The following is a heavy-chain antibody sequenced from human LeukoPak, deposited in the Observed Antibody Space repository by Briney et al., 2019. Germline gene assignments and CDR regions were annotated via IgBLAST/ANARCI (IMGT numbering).Heavy chain of an antibody. CDR3: ATGYSSGSNWGGYYYYYYYMDV. J-gene: IGHJ6*03. V-gene: IGHV1-24*01. CDR1: GYTLTELS. CDR2: FDPEDGET. D-gene: IGHD6-19*01. Sequence: ASVKVSCKVSGYTLTELSMHWVRQAPGKGLEWMGGFDPEDGETIYAQKFQGRVTMTEDTSTDTAYMELSSLRSEDTAVYYCATGYSSGSNWGGYYYYYYYMDVWGKGTTVTVSS.